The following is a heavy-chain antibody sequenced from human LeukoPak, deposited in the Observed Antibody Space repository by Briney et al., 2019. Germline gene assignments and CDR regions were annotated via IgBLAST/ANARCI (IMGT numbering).Heavy chain of an antibody. CDR1: GGSINSYQ. J-gene: IGHJ4*02. CDR3: ARVGVDYSGNIIKYFFDY. Sequence: SETLSLTCTVSGGSINSYQWSWIRQPPGKGLEWIGNIYYSGSANYNPSLKSRVTISVDTSKNQFSLKLSPVTAADTAVYYCARVGVDYSGNIIKYFFDYWGQGTLVTVSS. CDR2: IYYSGSA. D-gene: IGHD4-23*01. V-gene: IGHV4-59*01.